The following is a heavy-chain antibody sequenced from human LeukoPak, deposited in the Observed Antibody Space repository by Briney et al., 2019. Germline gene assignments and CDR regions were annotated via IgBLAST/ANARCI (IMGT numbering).Heavy chain of an antibody. V-gene: IGHV1-24*01. D-gene: IGHD1-26*01. CDR3: ATSIVGPTTDAFDI. J-gene: IGHJ3*02. Sequence: ASVKVSCKVSGYTLTELSMHWVRQAPGKGLEWMGGFDPEDGETIYAQKFQGRVTMTEDTSTDTAYMELSSLRSEDTAVYYCATSIVGPTTDAFDIWGRGTMVTVSS. CDR2: FDPEDGET. CDR1: GYTLTELS.